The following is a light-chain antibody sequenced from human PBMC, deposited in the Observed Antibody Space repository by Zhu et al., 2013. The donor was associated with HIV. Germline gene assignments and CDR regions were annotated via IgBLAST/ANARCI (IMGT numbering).Light chain of an antibody. J-gene: IGKJ1*01. CDR3: QHYNTYSWT. V-gene: IGKV1-9*01. CDR1: QDIKKY. CDR2: DAS. Sequence: DIQLTQSPSFLSASVGDRVTISCRASQDIKKYLAWYQHKPWKAPTLLMYDASTLQSGVPPRFSGSGSGTQFTLTISSLQPEDFATYYCQHYNTYSWTFGQGTKVEIK.